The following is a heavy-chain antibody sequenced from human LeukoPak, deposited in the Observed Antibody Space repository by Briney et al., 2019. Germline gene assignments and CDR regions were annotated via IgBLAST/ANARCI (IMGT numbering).Heavy chain of an antibody. J-gene: IGHJ4*02. Sequence: GGSLRPSCAASGFTFSRYAMHWVRQAPGKGLEWVAVISYDGSNKYYADSVKGRFTISRDNSKNTLYLQMNSLRAEDTAVYYCAREIAYYYDSSQRLATDYWGQGTLVTVSS. CDR2: ISYDGSNK. CDR1: GFTFSRYA. CDR3: AREIAYYYDSSQRLATDY. V-gene: IGHV3-30*04. D-gene: IGHD3-22*01.